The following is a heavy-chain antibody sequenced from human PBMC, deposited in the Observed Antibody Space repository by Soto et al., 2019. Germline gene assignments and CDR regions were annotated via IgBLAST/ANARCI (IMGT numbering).Heavy chain of an antibody. CDR3: AKDRYYADYGNTSPRFSY. D-gene: IGHD4-17*01. CDR1: GFTLSNYW. J-gene: IGHJ4*02. CDR2: ISSDGSST. V-gene: IGHV3-74*01. Sequence: PGGSLRLSCAASGFTLSNYWMHWARQAPGKGLVWVSRISSDGSSTNYADSVKGRFTISRDNAKNTLHLQMISLKAEDTAIYYCAKDRYYADYGNTSPRFSYWGQGTLVTVSS.